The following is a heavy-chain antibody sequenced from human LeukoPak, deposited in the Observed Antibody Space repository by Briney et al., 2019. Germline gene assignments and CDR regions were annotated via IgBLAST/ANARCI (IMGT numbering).Heavy chain of an antibody. CDR2: IYTSGST. CDR1: GGSISSYY. D-gene: IGHD1-26*01. CDR3: ARDPGVGATTLGAFDI. J-gene: IGHJ3*02. V-gene: IGHV4-4*07. Sequence: TSETLSLTCTVSGGSISSYYWSWIRQPAGKGLEWIGRIYTSGSTNYNPSLKSRVTMSVDTSKNQLSLKLNSVTAADTAVYYCARDPGVGATTLGAFDIWGQGTMVTVSS.